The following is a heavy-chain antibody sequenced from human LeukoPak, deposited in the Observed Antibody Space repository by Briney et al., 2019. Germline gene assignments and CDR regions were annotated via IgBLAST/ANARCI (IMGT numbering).Heavy chain of an antibody. D-gene: IGHD3-3*01. Sequence: GGSLRLSCAASGFTFSSYEMNWVRQAPGKGLEWVSYISSSGSTIYYADSVKGRFTISRDNAKNSLYLQMNSLRAEDTAVYYCARELPYVFWSGYYTDFHYWGQGTLVTVSS. CDR1: GFTFSSYE. CDR3: ARELPYVFWSGYYTDFHY. V-gene: IGHV3-48*03. CDR2: ISSSGSTI. J-gene: IGHJ4*02.